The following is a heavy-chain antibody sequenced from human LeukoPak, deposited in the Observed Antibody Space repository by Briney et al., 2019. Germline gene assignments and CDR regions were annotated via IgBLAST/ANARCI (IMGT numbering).Heavy chain of an antibody. D-gene: IGHD3-22*01. CDR2: ISGSGYST. CDR3: ARHAADSSGYRFEY. Sequence: GGSLRLSCAASGFTFSNYAMSWVRQAPGKGLERVSTISGSGYSTQYADSVKGRFTVSRDQPKNTLNLEMNSLRAEDTAVYYCARHAADSSGYRFEYWGQGTLVTVSS. CDR1: GFTFSNYA. J-gene: IGHJ4*02. V-gene: IGHV3-23*01.